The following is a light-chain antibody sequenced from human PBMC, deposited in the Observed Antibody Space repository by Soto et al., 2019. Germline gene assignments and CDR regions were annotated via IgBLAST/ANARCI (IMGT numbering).Light chain of an antibody. CDR1: ESISTN. Sequence: EIVMTQSPATLPVSPGERVTLSCRASESISTNLAWYQQKPGQAPRLVIYAVSSRAAGVPARFSGSGSGTEFTLTISRLEPEDFAVYYCKQYGSSLITFGGGTKVDI. V-gene: IGKV3-15*01. CDR2: AVS. J-gene: IGKJ4*01. CDR3: KQYGSSLIT.